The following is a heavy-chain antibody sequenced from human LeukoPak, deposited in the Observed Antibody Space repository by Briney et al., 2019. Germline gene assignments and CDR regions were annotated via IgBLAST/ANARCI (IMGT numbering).Heavy chain of an antibody. V-gene: IGHV3-21*01. CDR1: GFTFSSYS. D-gene: IGHD3-3*01. CDR2: ISSSSSYI. Sequence: GGSLRLSCAASGFTFSSYSMNWVRQAPGKGLEWVSSISSSSSYIYYADSVKGRFTISRDNSKNTLYLQMNSLRAEDTAVYYCARERFLEWVDAFDIWGQGTMVTVSS. J-gene: IGHJ3*02. CDR3: ARERFLEWVDAFDI.